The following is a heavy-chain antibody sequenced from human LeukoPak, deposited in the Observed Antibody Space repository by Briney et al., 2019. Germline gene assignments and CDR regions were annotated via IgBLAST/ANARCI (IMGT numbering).Heavy chain of an antibody. CDR3: AIRRGYSGYDY. CDR1: GGSFSGYY. Sequence: SETLSLTCAVYGGSFSGYYWSWIRQPPGKGLEWIGEINQSGYNNYNPSLKSRVTILAEMSKNQFSLRLSSVTAADTAVYYCAIRRGYSGYDYWGQGTLVTVSS. D-gene: IGHD5-12*01. J-gene: IGHJ4*02. V-gene: IGHV4-34*01. CDR2: INQSGYN.